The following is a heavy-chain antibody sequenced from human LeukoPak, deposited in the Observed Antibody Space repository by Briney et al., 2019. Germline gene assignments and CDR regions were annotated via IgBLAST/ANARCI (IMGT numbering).Heavy chain of an antibody. CDR2: IYHNGST. CDR3: ARADYYNRVIDY. D-gene: IGHD3-22*01. V-gene: IGHV4-38-2*02. J-gene: IGHJ4*02. Sequence: SETLSLTCTVSGYSISSPFHWGWIRQPPGKGLECIGNIYHNGSTYNNPSLESRLTISVDTSKNQFSLRLSSVTAADTAVYYCARADYYNRVIDYWGQGTLVTVSS. CDR1: GYSISSPFH.